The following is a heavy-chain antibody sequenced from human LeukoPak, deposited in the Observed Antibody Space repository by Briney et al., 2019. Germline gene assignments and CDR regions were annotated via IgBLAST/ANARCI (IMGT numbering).Heavy chain of an antibody. V-gene: IGHV3-11*01. CDR3: ARTRKNYCDSSGLFDY. CDR2: ISSSGSTK. Sequence: GGSLRLSCAASGFTFSDYYLSWIRQAPGKGLEWVSYISSSGSTKYSADSVKGRFTISRDNAKNSLFLQMKSLRAEDTAVYYCARTRKNYCDSSGLFDYWGQGTLVTVSS. D-gene: IGHD3-22*01. J-gene: IGHJ4*02. CDR1: GFTFSDYY.